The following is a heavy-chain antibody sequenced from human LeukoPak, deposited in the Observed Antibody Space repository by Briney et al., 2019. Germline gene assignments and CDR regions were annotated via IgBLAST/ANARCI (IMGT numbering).Heavy chain of an antibody. CDR2: IYYSGST. J-gene: IGHJ4*02. CDR1: GGSISSYY. V-gene: IGHV4-59*01. Sequence: SETLSLTCSVSGGSISSYYWSWIRQPPGKGLEWIGYIYYSGSTNYNPSLKSRVTISVDTSKNQFSLKLSSVTAADTAVYYCARSPFLTGRIDYWGQGTLVTVSS. CDR3: ARSPFLTGRIDY. D-gene: IGHD3-9*01.